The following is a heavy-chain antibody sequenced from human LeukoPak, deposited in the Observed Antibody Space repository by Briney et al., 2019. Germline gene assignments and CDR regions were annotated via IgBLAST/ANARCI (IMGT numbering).Heavy chain of an antibody. V-gene: IGHV4-34*01. D-gene: IGHD6-13*01. J-gene: IGHJ4*02. CDR1: GFTFDDYG. CDR2: INHSGST. Sequence: GSLRLSCAASGFTFDDYGMSWIRRPPGKGLEWIGEINHSGSTNYNPSLKSRVTISVDTSKNQFSLKLSSVTAADTAVYYCARVAAAGIDYWGQGTLVTVSS. CDR3: ARVAAAGIDY.